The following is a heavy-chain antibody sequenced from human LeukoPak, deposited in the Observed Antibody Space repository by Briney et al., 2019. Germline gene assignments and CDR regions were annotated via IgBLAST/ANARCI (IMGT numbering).Heavy chain of an antibody. D-gene: IGHD3-22*01. CDR2: INPNSGGT. V-gene: IGHV1-2*04. J-gene: IGHJ6*02. Sequence: ASVKVSCKASGYTFTGYYIHWVRQAPGQGLEWMGWINPNSGGTNYAQKFQGWVTMTRDTSISTAYMELSRLRSDDTAVYYCARGRFSITMIGAYGMDVWGQGTTVTVSS. CDR1: GYTFTGYY. CDR3: ARGRFSITMIGAYGMDV.